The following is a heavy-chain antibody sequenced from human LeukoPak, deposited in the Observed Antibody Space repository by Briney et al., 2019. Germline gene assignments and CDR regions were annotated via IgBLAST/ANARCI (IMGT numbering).Heavy chain of an antibody. J-gene: IGHJ4*02. V-gene: IGHV4-61*02. Sequence: SQTLSLTCTVSGGSISSGSYYWSWIRQPAGKGLEWIGRIYTSGSTNYNPSLKSRVTTSVDTSKNQFSLKLSSVTAADTAVYYCARVVPAAMGGGYFDYWGQGTLVTVSS. D-gene: IGHD2-2*01. CDR2: IYTSGST. CDR3: ARVVPAAMGGGYFDY. CDR1: GGSISSGSYY.